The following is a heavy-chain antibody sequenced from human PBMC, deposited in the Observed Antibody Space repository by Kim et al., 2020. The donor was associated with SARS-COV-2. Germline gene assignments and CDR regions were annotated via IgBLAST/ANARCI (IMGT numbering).Heavy chain of an antibody. V-gene: IGHV3-11*06. J-gene: IGHJ4*02. D-gene: IGHD3-10*01. Sequence: SVKGRFTSARDNAKNSLYLQMSSLRAEDTAVYYCPRVLLWFGDTWGAFDYWGQGTLVTVSS. CDR3: PRVLLWFGDTWGAFDY.